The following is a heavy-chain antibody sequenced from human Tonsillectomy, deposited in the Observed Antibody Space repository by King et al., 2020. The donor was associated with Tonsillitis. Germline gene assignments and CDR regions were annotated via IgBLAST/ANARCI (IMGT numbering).Heavy chain of an antibody. Sequence: QLQESGPGLVKPSETLSLTCTVSGGSISSYYWSWIRQPPGKGLEGIGYIYYSGSTNYNPSLQSRVTISVDTSKNQFSLKLSHVTAADTAVYYCARDQNYYDSSGYYRGGFDYWGQGTLVTVSS. CDR3: ARDQNYYDSSGYYRGGFDY. D-gene: IGHD3-22*01. V-gene: IGHV4-59*01. J-gene: IGHJ4*02. CDR1: GGSISSYY. CDR2: IYYSGST.